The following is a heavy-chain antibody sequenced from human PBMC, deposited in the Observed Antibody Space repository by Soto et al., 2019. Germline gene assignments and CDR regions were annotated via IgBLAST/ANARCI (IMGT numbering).Heavy chain of an antibody. J-gene: IGHJ6*02. CDR3: ARAGGYYYYYYGMDV. V-gene: IGHV1-18*04. D-gene: IGHD5-18*01. CDR1: GYTFTSYG. CDR2: ISAYNGNT. Sequence: ASVKVSCKASGYTFTSYGISWVRQAPGQGLEWMGWISAYNGNTNYAQKLQGRVTMTTDTSTGTAYMELRSLRSDDTAVYYCARAGGYYYYYYGMDVWGQGTTVTVSS.